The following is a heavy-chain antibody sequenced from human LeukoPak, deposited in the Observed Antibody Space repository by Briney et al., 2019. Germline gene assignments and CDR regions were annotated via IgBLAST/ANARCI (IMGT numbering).Heavy chain of an antibody. CDR2: IYYSGST. V-gene: IGHV4-59*01. J-gene: IGHJ6*03. Sequence: SETLSLTCTVSGGSISSYYWSWIRQPPGKGLEWIGYIYYSGSTNYNPSLKSRVTISVDTSKNQFSLKLSSVTAADTAVYYCARGAYGSGSYPDYYYYYYMDVWGKGTTVTISS. D-gene: IGHD3-10*01. CDR3: ARGAYGSGSYPDYYYYYYMDV. CDR1: GGSISSYY.